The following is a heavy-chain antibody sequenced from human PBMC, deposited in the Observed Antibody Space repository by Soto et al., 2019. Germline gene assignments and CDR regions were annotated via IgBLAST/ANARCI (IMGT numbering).Heavy chain of an antibody. V-gene: IGHV3-66*01. CDR2: IYSGGST. J-gene: IGHJ6*03. Sequence: GALRLSCAASGFTVSSNYMSWVRQAPGKGLEWVSVIYSGGSTYYADSVKGRFTISRDNSKNTLYLQMNSLRAEDTAVYYCARDRGAKYYDFWSGTGYYYYYMDVWGKGTTVTVSS. CDR1: GFTVSSNY. CDR3: ARDRGAKYYDFWSGTGYYYYYMDV. D-gene: IGHD3-3*01.